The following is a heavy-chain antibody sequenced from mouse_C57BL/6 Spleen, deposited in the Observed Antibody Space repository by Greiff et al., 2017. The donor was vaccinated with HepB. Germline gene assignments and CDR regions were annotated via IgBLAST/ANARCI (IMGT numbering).Heavy chain of an antibody. Sequence: EVQLQQSGPGLVKPSQSLSLTCSVTGYSITSGYYWNWIRQFPGNKLEWMGYISYDGSNNYNPSLKNRISITRDTSKNQFFLKLNSVTTEDTATYYCARDGIYYDYDKGYWYFDVWGTGTAVTVSS. CDR1: GYSITSGYY. CDR3: ARDGIYYDYDKGYWYFDV. CDR2: ISYDGSN. D-gene: IGHD2-4*01. V-gene: IGHV3-6*01. J-gene: IGHJ1*03.